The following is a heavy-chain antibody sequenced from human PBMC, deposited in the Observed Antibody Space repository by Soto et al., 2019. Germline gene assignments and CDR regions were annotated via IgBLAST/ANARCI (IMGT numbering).Heavy chain of an antibody. CDR1: GYTFTNYA. D-gene: IGHD3-9*01. V-gene: IGHV1-3*01. CDR2: INAGNGNT. J-gene: IGHJ6*02. Sequence: ASVKVSCKASGYTFTNYAMHWVRQGPGQRLEWMGWINAGNGNTKYSQKFQGRVTITRDTSASTAYMELSSLRSEDTAVYYCARGDYDVLTGYSPPTNYYGMDGWGQGNTVTFSS. CDR3: ARGDYDVLTGYSPPTNYYGMDG.